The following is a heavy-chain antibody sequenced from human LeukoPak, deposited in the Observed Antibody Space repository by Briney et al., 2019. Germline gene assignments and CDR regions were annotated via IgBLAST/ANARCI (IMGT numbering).Heavy chain of an antibody. CDR1: GYTFTSYG. Sequence: ASVKVSCKASGYTFTSYGISWVRQAPGQGLEWMGWISAYNGNTNYAQKLQGRVTMTTDTSTSTAYMELRSLRFDDTAVYYCARDPQRWSIVGATSNYFDYWGQGTLVTVSS. D-gene: IGHD1-26*01. CDR2: ISAYNGNT. CDR3: ARDPQRWSIVGATSNYFDY. J-gene: IGHJ4*02. V-gene: IGHV1-18*01.